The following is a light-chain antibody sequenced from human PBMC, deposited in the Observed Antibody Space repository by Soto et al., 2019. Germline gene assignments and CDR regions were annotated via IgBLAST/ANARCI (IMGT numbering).Light chain of an antibody. Sequence: EIALTQSPDTLSLSPVEIATLSCIASQSVSSYLAWYQQKPGQAPRLLIYGASSRATGIPDRFSGSGSGTDFTLAISRLEPGDSAVYFCQQCDTSPWTFGQGTKGDIK. CDR2: GAS. J-gene: IGKJ1*01. V-gene: IGKV3-20*01. CDR3: QQCDTSPWT. CDR1: QSVSSY.